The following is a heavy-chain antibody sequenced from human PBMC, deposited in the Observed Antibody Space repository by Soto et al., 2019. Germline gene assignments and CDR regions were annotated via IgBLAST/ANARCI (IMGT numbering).Heavy chain of an antibody. Sequence: QVQLVESGGGVVQPGRSLRLSCAASGFTFSSYGMHWVRQAPGKGLEWVAVISYDGSNKYYADSVKGRFTISRDNSKNTVDLQMDSLRAEDTAVYYCAKDFSRRDGYTSAFDIWGQGTMVTVSS. J-gene: IGHJ3*02. CDR2: ISYDGSNK. CDR3: AKDFSRRDGYTSAFDI. V-gene: IGHV3-30*18. D-gene: IGHD5-12*01. CDR1: GFTFSSYG.